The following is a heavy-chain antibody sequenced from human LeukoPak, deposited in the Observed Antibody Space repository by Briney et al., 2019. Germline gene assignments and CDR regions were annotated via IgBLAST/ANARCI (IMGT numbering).Heavy chain of an antibody. D-gene: IGHD1-7*01. CDR1: GFAFSTYA. J-gene: IGHJ6*02. CDR3: ATWRTIAAPDYYGMDV. CDR2: ISGSGGST. Sequence: PGGSLRLSCAASGFAFSTYAMTWVRQAPGKGLEWVSAISGSGGSTYHADSVKGRFTISRDNSKNTLYLQMNSLRAEDTAVYYCATWRTIAAPDYYGMDVWGQGTTVTVSS. V-gene: IGHV3-23*01.